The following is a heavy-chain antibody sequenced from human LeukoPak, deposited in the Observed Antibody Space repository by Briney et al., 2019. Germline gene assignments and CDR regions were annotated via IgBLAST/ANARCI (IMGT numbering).Heavy chain of an antibody. CDR3: ARDPYSSGLDY. D-gene: IGHD6-19*01. CDR1: GGPISSSSYY. V-gene: IGHV4-39*07. Sequence: PSETLSLTCTVSGGPISSSSYYWGWIRQPPGKGLEWIGSIYYSGSTYYNPSLKSRVTISVDTSKNQFSLKLSSVTAADTAVYYCARDPYSSGLDYWGQGTLVTVSS. J-gene: IGHJ4*02. CDR2: IYYSGST.